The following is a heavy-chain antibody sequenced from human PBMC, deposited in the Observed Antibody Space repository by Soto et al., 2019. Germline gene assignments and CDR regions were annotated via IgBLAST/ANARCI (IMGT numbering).Heavy chain of an antibody. V-gene: IGHV3-23*01. J-gene: IGHJ4*02. CDR1: GFTFSTYA. Sequence: GSLRLSCAASGFTFSTYAITWVRQAPGKGLEWVSGISGSDGDTYYADSVKGRFTFSRDNSKNTLYLQMNSLRAEDTAVYYCARHLHYFDYWGQGTLVTVSS. CDR3: ARHLHYFDY. CDR2: ISGSDGDT.